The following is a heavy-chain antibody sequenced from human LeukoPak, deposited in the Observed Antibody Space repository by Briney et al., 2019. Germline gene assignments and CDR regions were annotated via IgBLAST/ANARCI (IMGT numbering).Heavy chain of an antibody. Sequence: PSETLSLTCTVSGGSISSYYWSWIRQPPGKGLEWIGYIYYSGSTNYNPSLKSRVTISVDTSKNQFSLKLSSVTAADTAVYYCARAVDIRGVINYGMDVWGQGTTVTVSS. CDR1: GGSISSYY. J-gene: IGHJ6*02. CDR3: ARAVDIRGVINYGMDV. D-gene: IGHD3-10*01. CDR2: IYYSGST. V-gene: IGHV4-59*01.